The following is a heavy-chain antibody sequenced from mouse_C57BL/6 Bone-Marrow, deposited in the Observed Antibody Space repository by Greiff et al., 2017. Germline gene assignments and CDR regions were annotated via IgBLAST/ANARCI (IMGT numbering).Heavy chain of an antibody. Sequence: QVQLQQSGAELARPGASVKLSCKASGYTFTSYGISWVKQRTGQGLEWIGEIYPRSGNTYYNAKFKGKATLTADTSSSTAYMELSRLTSEDSAVYVCARSRGGYAGFYYAMDYWGQGTSVTVSA. CDR3: ARSRGGYAGFYYAMDY. V-gene: IGHV1-81*01. D-gene: IGHD3-1*01. J-gene: IGHJ4*01. CDR2: IYPRSGNT. CDR1: GYTFTSYG.